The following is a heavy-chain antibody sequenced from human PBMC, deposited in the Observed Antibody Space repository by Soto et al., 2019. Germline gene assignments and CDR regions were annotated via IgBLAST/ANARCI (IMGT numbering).Heavy chain of an antibody. CDR2: INAGNGNT. J-gene: IGHJ3*02. V-gene: IGHV1-3*01. CDR3: ARVLSRNTTTVMGDAFDI. Sequence: ASVKVSCKASGYTFTSYAMHWVRQAPGQRLEWMGWINAGNGNTKYSQKFQGRVTITRDTSASTAYMELSSLRSEDTAVYYCARVLSRNTTTVMGDAFDIWGQGTMVTVSS. D-gene: IGHD4-4*01. CDR1: GYTFTSYA.